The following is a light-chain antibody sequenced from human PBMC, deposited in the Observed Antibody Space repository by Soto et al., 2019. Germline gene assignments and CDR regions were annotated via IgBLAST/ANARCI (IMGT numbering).Light chain of an antibody. CDR2: AAS. CDR1: QGIDSF. Sequence: IQLTQSPSSLSASVGDRVTIACRASQGIDSFLAWYQQKPGTTPKLLIYAASALQTGVPSRFSGSGSGTDSPLTFRSLRPKDLAPYYCHQLHSYPSTFGGGTKVEIK. V-gene: IGKV1-9*01. J-gene: IGKJ4*01. CDR3: HQLHSYPST.